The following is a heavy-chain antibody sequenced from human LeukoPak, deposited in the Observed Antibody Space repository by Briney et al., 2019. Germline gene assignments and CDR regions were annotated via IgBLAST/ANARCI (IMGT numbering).Heavy chain of an antibody. CDR1: GFTFSSYA. CDR2: ISGSGGST. D-gene: IGHD2-2*02. V-gene: IGHV3-23*01. CDR3: AKDSGYLYCSSTSYYTNY. J-gene: IGHJ4*02. Sequence: PGGSLRLSCAASGFTFSSYAMSWVRQAPGKGLEWVSAISGSGGSTYYADSVKGRFTISRDNSKNTLYLQVDSLRAEDTAVYSCAKDSGYLYCSSTSYYTNYWGQGTLVTVSS.